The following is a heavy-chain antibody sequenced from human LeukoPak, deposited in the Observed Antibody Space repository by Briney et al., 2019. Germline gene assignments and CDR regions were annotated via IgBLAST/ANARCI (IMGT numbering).Heavy chain of an antibody. J-gene: IGHJ4*02. CDR1: GFTFSSYA. V-gene: IGHV3-23*01. CDR3: APDHRIAVADTQVATH. D-gene: IGHD6-19*01. Sequence: GGSLRLSCAASGFTFSSYAMSWVRQAPGKGLEWVSAISGSGGSTYYADSVKGRFTISRDNSKNTLYLQMNSLRAEDTAVYYCAPDHRIAVADTQVATHWGQGTLVTVSS. CDR2: ISGSGGST.